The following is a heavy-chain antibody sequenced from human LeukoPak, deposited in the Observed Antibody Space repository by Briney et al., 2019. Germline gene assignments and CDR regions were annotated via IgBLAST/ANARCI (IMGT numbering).Heavy chain of an antibody. Sequence: ETLSLTCTVSGGSISSYYWSWVRQAPGKGLEWVSAISGSGGSTYYADSVKGRFTISRDNSKNTLSLQMNSLRVEDTAIYYCAALGVGGYWGQGTLVTVSS. CDR1: GGSISSYY. CDR3: AALGVGGY. J-gene: IGHJ4*02. CDR2: ISGSGGST. V-gene: IGHV3-23*01. D-gene: IGHD3-16*01.